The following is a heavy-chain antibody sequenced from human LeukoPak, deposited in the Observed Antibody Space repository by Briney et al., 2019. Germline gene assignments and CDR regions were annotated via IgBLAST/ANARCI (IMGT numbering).Heavy chain of an antibody. J-gene: IGHJ4*02. CDR1: GFTFSSYA. Sequence: AGGSLRLSCAASGFTFSSYAMHWVRQAPGKGLEWVAVISYDGSNKYYADSVKGRFTISRDNSKNTLYLQMNSQRAEDTAVYYCARDSSGYYNDFDYWGQGTLVTVSS. CDR2: ISYDGSNK. D-gene: IGHD3-22*01. CDR3: ARDSSGYYNDFDY. V-gene: IGHV3-30-3*01.